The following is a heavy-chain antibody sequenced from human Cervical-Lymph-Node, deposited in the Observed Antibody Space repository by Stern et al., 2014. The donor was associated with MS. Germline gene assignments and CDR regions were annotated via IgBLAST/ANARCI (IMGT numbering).Heavy chain of an antibody. CDR2: IIPIFGTA. V-gene: IGHV1-69*01. D-gene: IGHD4-17*01. CDR3: ASHPGAYGDYGY. CDR1: GGTFSSYA. J-gene: IGHJ4*02. Sequence: VQLVQSGAEVKKPGSSVKVSCKASGGTFSSYAISWARQVPGQGLQWLGGIIPIFGTANYAQKFQGRVTITADESTSTAYMELSSLRSEDTAVYYCASHPGAYGDYGYWGQGTLVTVS.